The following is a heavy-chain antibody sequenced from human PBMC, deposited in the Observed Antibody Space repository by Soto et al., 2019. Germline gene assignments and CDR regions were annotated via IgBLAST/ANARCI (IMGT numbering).Heavy chain of an antibody. Sequence: QVTLKESGPVLVKPTETLTLTCTVSGFSLSDPRMGVTWIRQPPGKALEWLAHIFSDDEKFYSTSLKNRLIISKDTSKSQVVLTVTNLDPVDTATYYCARTTEMARGFDAFDLWGKGTRVTVSS. CDR1: GFSLSDPRMG. CDR2: IFSDDEK. D-gene: IGHD4-17*01. CDR3: ARTTEMARGFDAFDL. J-gene: IGHJ3*01. V-gene: IGHV2-26*01.